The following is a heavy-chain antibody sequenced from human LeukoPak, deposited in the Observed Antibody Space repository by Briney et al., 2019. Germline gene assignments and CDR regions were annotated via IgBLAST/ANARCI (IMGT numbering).Heavy chain of an antibody. J-gene: IGHJ4*02. CDR3: AKDPYRYSGSYYGSFDY. V-gene: IGHV3-9*01. Sequence: GGSLRLSCAASGFTFDDYAMHWVRQAPGKGLEWVSGISWNSGSIGYADSVKGRFTISRDNAKNSLYLQMNSLRAEDTALYYCAKDPYRYSGSYYGSFDYWGQGTLVTVSS. CDR1: GFTFDDYA. D-gene: IGHD1-26*01. CDR2: ISWNSGSI.